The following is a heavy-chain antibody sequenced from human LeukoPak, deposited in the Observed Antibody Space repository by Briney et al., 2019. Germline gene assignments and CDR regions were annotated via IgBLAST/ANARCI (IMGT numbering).Heavy chain of an antibody. Sequence: GGSLRLSCAASGFTFSSYGMHWVRQAPGKGLEWVAVIWYDGSNKYYADSVKGRFTISRDNSKNTLYLQMNSLRAEDTAVYYCARAPDYGDVNPFDYWGQGTLVTVSS. CDR1: GFTFSSYG. V-gene: IGHV3-33*01. J-gene: IGHJ4*02. CDR3: ARAPDYGDVNPFDY. CDR2: IWYDGSNK. D-gene: IGHD4-17*01.